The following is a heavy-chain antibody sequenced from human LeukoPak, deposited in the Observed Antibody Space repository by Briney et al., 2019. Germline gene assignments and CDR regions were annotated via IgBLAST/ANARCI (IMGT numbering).Heavy chain of an antibody. V-gene: IGHV4-59*01. Sequence: SETLSLTCTVSGGSISSYYWGWIRQPPGKGLEWIGYIYYSGSTNYNPSLKSRVTISVDTSKNQFSLKLSSVTAADTAVYYCARENYGSGNAFDIWGQGTMVTVSS. CDR3: ARENYGSGNAFDI. CDR2: IYYSGST. CDR1: GGSISSYY. D-gene: IGHD3-10*01. J-gene: IGHJ3*02.